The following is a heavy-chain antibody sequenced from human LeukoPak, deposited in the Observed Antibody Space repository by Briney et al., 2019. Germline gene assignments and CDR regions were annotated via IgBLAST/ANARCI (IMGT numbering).Heavy chain of an antibody. Sequence: SETLSLTRTVSGGSISSGDYYWSWIRQPPGKGLEWIGYIYYSGSTNYNPSLKSRVTISVDTSKNQFSLKLSSVTAADTAVYYCARHNDYYVVGGMDVWGQGTTVTVSS. J-gene: IGHJ6*02. D-gene: IGHD3-10*02. CDR3: ARHNDYYVVGGMDV. CDR1: GGSISSGDYY. CDR2: IYYSGST. V-gene: IGHV4-61*08.